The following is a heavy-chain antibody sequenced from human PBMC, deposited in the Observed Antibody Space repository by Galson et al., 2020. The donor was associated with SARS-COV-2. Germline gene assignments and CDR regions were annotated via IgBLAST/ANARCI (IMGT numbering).Heavy chain of an antibody. D-gene: IGHD6-13*01. CDR2: INYSGST. V-gene: IGHV4-61*01. J-gene: IGHJ6*03. CDR1: GGSVSSGSYY. Sequence: SETLSLTCTVSGGSVSSGSYYWSWIRQPPGKGLEWIGYINYSGSTNYNPSLKNRVTISVDTSKNQFSLKLSSVTAADTAVYYCARGPIATYYYYMDVWGKGTTVTVSS. CDR3: ARGPIATYYYYMDV.